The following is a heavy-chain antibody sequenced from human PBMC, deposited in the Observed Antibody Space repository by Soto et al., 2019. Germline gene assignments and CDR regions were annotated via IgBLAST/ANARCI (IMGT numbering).Heavy chain of an antibody. J-gene: IGHJ4*02. Sequence: QVQLVQSGAEVKKPGSSVKVSCKASGGTFRNHVFNWVRQAPGQGLEWMGGIIPIIGTPNYAQKFQGRVTNSAGAFKNKGYPEVSSPKSQDTAVLFFARDLEVRDCNNSQPDFWGQGTLVTVSS. CDR1: GGTFRNHV. CDR3: ARDLEVRDCNNSQPDF. V-gene: IGHV1-69*01. CDR2: IIPIIGTP. D-gene: IGHD2-21*01.